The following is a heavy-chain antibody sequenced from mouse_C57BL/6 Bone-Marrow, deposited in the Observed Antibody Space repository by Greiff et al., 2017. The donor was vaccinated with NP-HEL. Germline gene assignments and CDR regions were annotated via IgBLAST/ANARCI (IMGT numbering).Heavy chain of an antibody. Sequence: QVQLQQPGAELVKPGASVKLSCKASGYTFTSYWMHWVKQRPGRGLEWIGRIDPNSGGTKYNEKFKSKATLTVDKPSSTAYMQLSSLTSEDSAVYYCARWGTTTVVAPYAMDYWGQGTSVTVSS. V-gene: IGHV1-72*01. D-gene: IGHD1-1*01. CDR1: GYTFTSYW. CDR2: IDPNSGGT. J-gene: IGHJ4*01. CDR3: ARWGTTTVVAPYAMDY.